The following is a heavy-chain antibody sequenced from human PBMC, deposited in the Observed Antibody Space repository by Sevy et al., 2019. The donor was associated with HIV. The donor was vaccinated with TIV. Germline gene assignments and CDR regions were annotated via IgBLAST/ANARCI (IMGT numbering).Heavy chain of an antibody. J-gene: IGHJ3*02. CDR2: IWYDGSNK. V-gene: IGHV3-33*01. CDR3: ARDPNWGEGTDAFDI. Sequence: GGSLRLSCAASGFTFSSYGMHWVRQAPGKGLEWVAVIWYDGSNKYYADSVKGRFTISRDNSKNTLYLQMNSLRAEDTAVYYCARDPNWGEGTDAFDIWGQGTMVTVSS. D-gene: IGHD7-27*01. CDR1: GFTFSSYG.